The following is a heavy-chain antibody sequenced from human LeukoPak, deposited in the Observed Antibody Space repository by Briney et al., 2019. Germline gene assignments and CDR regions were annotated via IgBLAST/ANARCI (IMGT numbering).Heavy chain of an antibody. CDR2: ISYDGSNK. Sequence: GGSLRLSCAASGFAFSSYGMHWVRQAPGKGLEWVAVISYDGSNKYYADSVKGRFTISRDNSKNTLYLQMNSLRAEDTAVYYCSNSGYDKGGFDYWGQGTLVTVSS. CDR3: SNSGYDKGGFDY. V-gene: IGHV3-30*18. D-gene: IGHD5-12*01. J-gene: IGHJ4*02. CDR1: GFAFSSYG.